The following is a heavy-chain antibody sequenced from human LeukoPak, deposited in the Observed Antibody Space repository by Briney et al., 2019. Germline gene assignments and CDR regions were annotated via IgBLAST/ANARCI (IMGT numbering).Heavy chain of an antibody. CDR3: TKTYYDFWSGSTDGGLFDY. Sequence: GGSLRLSCAASGFTFSNAWMSWVRQAPGKGLEWVGRIKSKTDGGTTDYAAPVKGRFTISRDDSKNTLYLQMNSLKTEDTAVYYCTKTYYDFWSGSTDGGLFDYWGQGTLVTVSS. J-gene: IGHJ4*02. V-gene: IGHV3-15*01. CDR2: IKSKTDGGTT. CDR1: GFTFSNAW. D-gene: IGHD3-3*01.